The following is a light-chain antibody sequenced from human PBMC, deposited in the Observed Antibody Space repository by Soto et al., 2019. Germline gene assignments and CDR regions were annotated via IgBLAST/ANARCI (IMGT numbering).Light chain of an antibody. CDR3: QQYGSSPIT. V-gene: IGKV3-20*01. Sequence: EIVMTQSPAALSASPGERATLSCRASQSVSSNLAWYQHKPGQAPRLLIYLTSNRAAGIPARFSGSGSGTDFTLTISRLEPEDFAVYYCQQYGSSPITFGQGTRLEIK. J-gene: IGKJ5*01. CDR1: QSVSSN. CDR2: LTS.